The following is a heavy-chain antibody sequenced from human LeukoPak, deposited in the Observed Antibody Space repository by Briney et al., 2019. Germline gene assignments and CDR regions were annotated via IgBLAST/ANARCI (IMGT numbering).Heavy chain of an antibody. J-gene: IGHJ6*03. CDR2: ISGSGGST. CDR1: GFTFSSYA. D-gene: IGHD1-26*01. CDR3: VKDIWEGVYYYYYMAV. V-gene: IGHV3-23*01. Sequence: PGGSLRLSCAASGFTFSSYAMSWVRQAPGKGLEWVSAISGSGGSTYYADSVKDRFIISRDNSKNTLYLQMNSLRAADTAVYYCVKDIWEGVYYYYYMAVWGKGTTVTVSS.